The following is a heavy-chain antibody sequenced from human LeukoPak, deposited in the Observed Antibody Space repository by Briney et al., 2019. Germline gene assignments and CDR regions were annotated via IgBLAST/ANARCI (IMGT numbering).Heavy chain of an antibody. Sequence: GGSLRLSCAASGFTFRSYGMHWVRQAPGKGLEWVAFISYDASNDYYADSVKGRFTISRDNSKETLFLQMNSLRAEDTAVYYCAKDGYSDGPHFEYWGQGTLVTVSS. V-gene: IGHV3-30*18. J-gene: IGHJ4*02. CDR3: AKDGYSDGPHFEY. CDR1: GFTFRSYG. D-gene: IGHD5-18*01. CDR2: ISYDASND.